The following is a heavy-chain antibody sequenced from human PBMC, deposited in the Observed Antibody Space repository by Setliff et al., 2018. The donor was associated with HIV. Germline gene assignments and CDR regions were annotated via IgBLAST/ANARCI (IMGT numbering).Heavy chain of an antibody. CDR2: ISSSGSTI. Sequence: LRLSCAASGFTFSSYEMNWVRQAPGKGLEWVSYISSSGSTIYYADSVKGRFTISRDNAKNSLYLQMNSLRAEDTAVYYCGTYCSGGSCYFDYWGQGTLVTVSS. D-gene: IGHD2-15*01. J-gene: IGHJ4*02. CDR1: GFTFSSYE. V-gene: IGHV3-48*03. CDR3: GTYCSGGSCYFDY.